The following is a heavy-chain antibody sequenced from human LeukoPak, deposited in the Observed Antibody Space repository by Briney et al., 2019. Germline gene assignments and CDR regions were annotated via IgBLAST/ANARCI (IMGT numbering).Heavy chain of an antibody. CDR2: ISSSGIST. J-gene: IGHJ4*02. V-gene: IGHV3-23*01. D-gene: IGHD5-18*01. Sequence: TGGSLRLSCAASGFTFSSYAMNWVCQAPGKGLEWVSAISSSGISTYYADSVKGRFTISRDNSKNTLYLQMNSLRAEDTAVYYCAKAPANYVDTAMGTFDYWGQGTLVTVSS. CDR1: GFTFSSYA. CDR3: AKAPANYVDTAMGTFDY.